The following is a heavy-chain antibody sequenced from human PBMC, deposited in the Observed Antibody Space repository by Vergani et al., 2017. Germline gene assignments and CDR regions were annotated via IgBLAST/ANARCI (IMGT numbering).Heavy chain of an antibody. CDR3: AGPQGTSAYYYGGFDY. CDR2: IQFDGSNQ. D-gene: IGHD3-22*01. J-gene: IGHJ4*02. V-gene: IGHV3-30*02. CDR1: GFTLSNYD. Sequence: QVQLVESGGGVVQRGGSLRLSCATSGFTLSNYDMQWIRQGPGKGLEFVAFIQFDGSNQYYADSVKGRFTLSRDFSKNTLYLQMNSLRTDDTATYYCAGPQGTSAYYYGGFDYWGQGILVTVSS.